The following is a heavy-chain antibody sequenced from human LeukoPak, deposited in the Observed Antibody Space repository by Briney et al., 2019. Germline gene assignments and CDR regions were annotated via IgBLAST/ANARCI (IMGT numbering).Heavy chain of an antibody. J-gene: IGHJ5*02. CDR1: GYTFTTYA. CDR3: ARAGIPGYCTNVTCSNWLDP. V-gene: IGHV1-69*06. CDR2: IIPMFDTP. Sequence: SLKVSCKASGYTFTTYAIIWVRQAPGQGLEWMGRIIPMFDTPNYAQRLQGRVTITADKSTKTAYMELTSLRSEETAVYYCARAGIPGYCTNVTCSNWLDPWGQGTLVTVSS. D-gene: IGHD2-8*01.